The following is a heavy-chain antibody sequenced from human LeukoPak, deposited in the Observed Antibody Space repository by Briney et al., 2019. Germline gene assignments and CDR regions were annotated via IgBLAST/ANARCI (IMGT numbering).Heavy chain of an antibody. Sequence: SETLSLTCAVYGGSFSGYYWSWIRQPPGKGLEWIGEINHSGGTNYNPSLKSRVTISVDTSKNQFSLKLSSVTAADTAMYFCAREEMPGKFDYWGQGILVTVSS. CDR2: INHSGGT. V-gene: IGHV4-34*01. J-gene: IGHJ4*02. CDR1: GGSFSGYY. CDR3: AREEMPGKFDY. D-gene: IGHD1-26*01.